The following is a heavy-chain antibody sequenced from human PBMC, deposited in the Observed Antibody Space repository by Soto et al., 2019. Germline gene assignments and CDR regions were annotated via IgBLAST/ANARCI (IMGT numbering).Heavy chain of an antibody. J-gene: IGHJ6*03. CDR2: ISSSSSYI. D-gene: IGHD4-4*01. V-gene: IGHV3-21*01. CDR1: GFTFSSYS. CDR3: ARGKLQPQRRYYYYMDV. Sequence: GGSLRLSCAASGFTFSSYSMNWVRQAPGKGLEWVSSISSSSSYIYYADSVKGRFTISRDNAKNSLYLQMNSLRAEDTAVYYCARGKLQPQRRYYYYMDVWGKGTTVTVSS.